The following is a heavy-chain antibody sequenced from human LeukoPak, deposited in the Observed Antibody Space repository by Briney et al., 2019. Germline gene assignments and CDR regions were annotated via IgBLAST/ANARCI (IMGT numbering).Heavy chain of an antibody. CDR3: ARELYRLSITMDRGVGY. CDR2: INPNNGGT. Sequence: GASVKVSCKASGYTFTDYYMHWVRQAPGQGLEWMGRINPNNGGTNYAQKFQGRVTMTRDTSISTAYMELSRLRSDDTAVYYCARELYRLSITMDRGVGYWGQGTLVTVSS. D-gene: IGHD3-10*01. CDR1: GYTFTDYY. J-gene: IGHJ4*02. V-gene: IGHV1-2*06.